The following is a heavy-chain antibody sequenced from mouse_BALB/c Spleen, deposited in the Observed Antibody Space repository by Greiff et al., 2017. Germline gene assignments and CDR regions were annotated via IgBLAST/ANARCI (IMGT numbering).Heavy chain of an antibody. CDR3: NRDGSVAY. V-gene: IGHV14-4*02. Sequence: VQLQQSGAELVWSGASVKLSCTASGFNIKDYYMHWVKQRPEQGLEWIGWIDPENGDTEYAPKFQGKATMTADTSSNTAYLQLSSLTSEDTAVYYCNRDGSVAYWGQGTLVTVSA. CDR1: GFNIKDYY. D-gene: IGHD2-3*01. CDR2: IDPENGDT. J-gene: IGHJ3*01.